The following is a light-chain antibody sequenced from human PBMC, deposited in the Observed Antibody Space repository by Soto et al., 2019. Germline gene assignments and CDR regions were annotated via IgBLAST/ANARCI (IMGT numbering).Light chain of an antibody. CDR1: SSNIGSNT. CDR2: SNN. CDR3: AAWDDRLNALV. Sequence: QSALTQPPSASGTPGQRVTISCSGSSSNIGSNTVSWYQQVPGTAPKLLIYSNNQRPSGVPDRSSGSKSGTSASLATSGLQSEDEADYYCAAWDDRLNALVFGTGTKSPS. V-gene: IGLV1-44*01. J-gene: IGLJ1*01.